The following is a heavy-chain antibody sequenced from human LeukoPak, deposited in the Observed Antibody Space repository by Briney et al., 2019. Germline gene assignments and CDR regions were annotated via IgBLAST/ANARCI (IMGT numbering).Heavy chain of an antibody. CDR2: ISSSGSTI. CDR3: ARNYDSSGYSWEYYFDY. CDR1: GFTFSSYE. V-gene: IGHV3-48*03. J-gene: IGHJ4*02. D-gene: IGHD3-22*01. Sequence: GGSLRLSCAASGFTFSSYEMNWVRQAPGKGLEWVSYISSSGSTIYYADSVKGRFTISRDNAKNSLYLQMNSLRAEDTAVYYCARNYDSSGYSWEYYFDYWGQGTLVTVSS.